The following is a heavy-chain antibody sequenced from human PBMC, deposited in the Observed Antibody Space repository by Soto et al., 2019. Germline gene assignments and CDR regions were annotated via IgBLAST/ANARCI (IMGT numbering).Heavy chain of an antibody. V-gene: IGHV3-21*01. CDR3: ARESEDLTSNFDY. CDR2: ISSTTNYI. CDR1: GFTFTRYS. Sequence: AGSLRLSCAASGFTFTRYSMNWVRQAPGKGLEWVSSISSTTNYIYYADSMKGRFTVSRDNAKNSVYLEMNSLSAEDTALYYCARESEDLTSNFDYWGQGTLVTVSS. J-gene: IGHJ4*02.